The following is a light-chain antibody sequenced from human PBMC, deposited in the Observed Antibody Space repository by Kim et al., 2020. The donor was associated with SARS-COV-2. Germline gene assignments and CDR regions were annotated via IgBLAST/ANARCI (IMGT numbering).Light chain of an antibody. CDR3: QQYSSPPRT. J-gene: IGKJ2*02. Sequence: RATINCKSSQSVLNSSTNMNSLAWYYQRPGQPPKLLMYWASARESGVPDRFSGSGSGTDFTLTISSLQAEDVAVYYCQQYSSPPRTFGQGTKLEI. CDR2: WAS. CDR1: QSVLNSSTNMNS. V-gene: IGKV4-1*01.